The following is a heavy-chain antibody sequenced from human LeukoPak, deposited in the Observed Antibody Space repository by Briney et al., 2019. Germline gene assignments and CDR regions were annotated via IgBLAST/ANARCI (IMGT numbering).Heavy chain of an antibody. Sequence: GGSLRLSCAASGFTFSSYAMLWVRQAPGKGLEWVAVISYDGSNKYYADSVKGRFTISRDNSKNTLYLQMNSLRAEDTAVYYCAGDSSGYYYFDYWGQGTLVTVSS. CDR3: AGDSSGYYYFDY. D-gene: IGHD3-22*01. J-gene: IGHJ4*02. CDR2: ISYDGSNK. CDR1: GFTFSSYA. V-gene: IGHV3-30*14.